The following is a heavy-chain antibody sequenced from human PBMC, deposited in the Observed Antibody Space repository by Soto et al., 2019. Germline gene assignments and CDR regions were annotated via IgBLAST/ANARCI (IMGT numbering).Heavy chain of an antibody. V-gene: IGHV4-39*01. Sequence: KASETLSLTCSVSGYSVTSSDYYWAWIRQPPGKGLEWIGSMFYSGLTYYNPSLKSRVTPSVDTSKNQFSVRLNSVTAADTAVYYCAPLSVSLSGPYGIHVWGQGTTVTVSS. J-gene: IGHJ6*02. D-gene: IGHD2-15*01. CDR2: MFYSGLT. CDR1: GYSVTSSDYY. CDR3: APLSVSLSGPYGIHV.